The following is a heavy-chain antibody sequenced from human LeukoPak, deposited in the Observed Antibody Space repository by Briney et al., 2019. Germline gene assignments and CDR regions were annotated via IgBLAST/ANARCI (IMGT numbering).Heavy chain of an antibody. CDR2: IYYTGST. CDR3: ARSYNSGSYYPYYFDY. V-gene: IGHV4-59*11. Sequence: SETLSLTCTVSGFSISSHFWSWVRQPPGKGLEWIGSIYYTGSTNYNPSLKSRITMSVDTSKNQFSLKLNSVTAADTAVYYCARSYNSGSYYPYYFDYWRRGTLVTVSS. CDR1: GFSISSHF. D-gene: IGHD3-10*01. J-gene: IGHJ4*02.